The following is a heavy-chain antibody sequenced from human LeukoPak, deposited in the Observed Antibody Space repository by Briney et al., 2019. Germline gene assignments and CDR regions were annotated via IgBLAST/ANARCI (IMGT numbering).Heavy chain of an antibody. D-gene: IGHD2-2*01. CDR1: GGSVSSGSYY. CDR3: AGYGVYQLLRVYYYYYGMDV. J-gene: IGHJ6*04. Sequence: SETLSLTCTVSGGSVSSGSYYWSWIRQPPGKGLEWIGYIYYSGSTNYNPSLKSRVTISVDTSKNQFSLKLSSVTAVDTAVYYCAGYGVYQLLRVYYYYYGMDVWGKGTTVTVSS. CDR2: IYYSGST. V-gene: IGHV4-61*01.